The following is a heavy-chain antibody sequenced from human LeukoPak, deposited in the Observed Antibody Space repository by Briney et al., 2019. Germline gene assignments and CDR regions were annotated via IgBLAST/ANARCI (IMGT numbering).Heavy chain of an antibody. CDR3: TSANYGPAY. CDR1: GFTVSSNY. V-gene: IGHV3-7*01. CDR2: VNQDGSGK. J-gene: IGHJ4*02. D-gene: IGHD5-24*01. Sequence: GGSLRLSCAASGFTVSSNYMSWVRQAPGKGLEWVANVNQDGSGKYYVDSVKGRFTISKDNAKNSLYLQMNSLRAEDTAVYYCTSANYGPAYWGQGTLVTVSS.